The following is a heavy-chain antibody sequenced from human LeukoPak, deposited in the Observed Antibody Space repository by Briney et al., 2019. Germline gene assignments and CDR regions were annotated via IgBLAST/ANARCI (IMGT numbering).Heavy chain of an antibody. V-gene: IGHV1-46*01. Sequence: ASVKVSCKASGYTFTSYYMHWVRQAPGQGLEWMGIINPSGGSTSYAQKFQGRVTMTRDTSTSTVYMELSSLRSEDTAVYYCARERYDFWSGYYYYMDVWGKGTTVTVSS. D-gene: IGHD3-3*01. CDR2: INPSGGST. CDR3: ARERYDFWSGYYYYMDV. CDR1: GYTFTSYY. J-gene: IGHJ6*03.